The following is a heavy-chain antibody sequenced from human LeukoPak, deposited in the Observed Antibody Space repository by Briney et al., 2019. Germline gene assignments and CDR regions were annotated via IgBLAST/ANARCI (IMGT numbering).Heavy chain of an antibody. J-gene: IGHJ4*02. CDR1: GFSISSFW. CDR3: ATVGMGATIGY. D-gene: IGHD1-26*01. V-gene: IGHV3-74*01. CDR2: ISPDGTGT. Sequence: AGGSLRLSCAASGFSISSFWMHWVRQAPGKGLVWVSRISPDGTGTNYADSVKGRFTISRDNAKNTLYLQMNSLRVEDTAVYYCATVGMGATIGYWGQGTLVTVSS.